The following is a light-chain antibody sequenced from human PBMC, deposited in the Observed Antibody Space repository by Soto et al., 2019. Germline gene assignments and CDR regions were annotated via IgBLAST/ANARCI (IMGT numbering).Light chain of an antibody. J-gene: IGLJ1*01. V-gene: IGLV2-14*01. CDR1: SSDVGGYNY. Sequence: QSALTQPASVSGSPGQSITISCTGTSSDVGGYNYVSWYQQHPGKAPKLMIYEVSNRPSGLSNRFSGSNSGNTASRTSSGLQAEDDADYYCSQYTSSGTLVFGTGTKLTVL. CDR2: EVS. CDR3: SQYTSSGTLV.